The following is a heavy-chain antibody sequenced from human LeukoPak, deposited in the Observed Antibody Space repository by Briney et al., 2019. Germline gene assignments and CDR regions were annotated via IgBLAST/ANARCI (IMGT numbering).Heavy chain of an antibody. V-gene: IGHV1-24*01. Sequence: ASVKVSCKVSGRTLSQFSLQWVRQAPGKGLEWMGGSDPKDKTFYAQNFQGRVTLTEVTSTDTAYMELSSLIFEDTAVYYCAIRRLAVASAPFDHWGQGTLVTVSS. J-gene: IGHJ5*02. CDR1: GRTLSQFS. D-gene: IGHD6-19*01. CDR2: SDPKDKT. CDR3: AIRRLAVASAPFDH.